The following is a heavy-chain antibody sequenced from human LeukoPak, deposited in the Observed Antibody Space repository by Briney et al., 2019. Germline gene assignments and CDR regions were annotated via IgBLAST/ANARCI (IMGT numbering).Heavy chain of an antibody. CDR1: GFSFSKAW. Sequence: GGALRLSCAASGFSFSKAWMSWVRQAPGKGLEWVGRIKSKTDGETIQYAAPVEGRFTISRDDSKNTLDLQMNSLKTADTAVYYCTTDSRTAAPPHFDYWGQGSLVTVSS. CDR3: TTDSRTAAPPHFDY. J-gene: IGHJ4*02. V-gene: IGHV3-15*01. CDR2: IKSKTDGETI. D-gene: IGHD6-13*01.